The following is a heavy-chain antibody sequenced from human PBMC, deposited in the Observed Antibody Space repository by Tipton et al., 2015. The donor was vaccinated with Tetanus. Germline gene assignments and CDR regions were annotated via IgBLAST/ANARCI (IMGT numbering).Heavy chain of an antibody. D-gene: IGHD6-19*01. CDR2: IRGSADRP. V-gene: IGHV3-23*01. CDR1: GFTFNDYA. Sequence: SLRLSCVASGFTFNDYAMSWVRQAPGKGLEWVSSIRGSADRPNYAESVRGRFTISRDNSRNALYLQMNSLRGEDTALYYCAKNVSSGYYNGLDVWGQGTTVTVSS. J-gene: IGHJ6*02. CDR3: AKNVSSGYYNGLDV.